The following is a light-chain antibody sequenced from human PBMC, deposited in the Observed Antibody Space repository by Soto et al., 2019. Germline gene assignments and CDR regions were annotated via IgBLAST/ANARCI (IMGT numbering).Light chain of an antibody. J-gene: IGKJ1*01. Sequence: EIVMTQSPATLSVSPGERATLSCRASQSVSGYLVWYQQKPGQAPRLLIYDAFTRATGIPARFSGTGSGTEFTLTISSLQSEDFALYYCQQYNDWPLTFGQGTKVDIK. CDR2: DAF. CDR3: QQYNDWPLT. CDR1: QSVSGY. V-gene: IGKV3-15*01.